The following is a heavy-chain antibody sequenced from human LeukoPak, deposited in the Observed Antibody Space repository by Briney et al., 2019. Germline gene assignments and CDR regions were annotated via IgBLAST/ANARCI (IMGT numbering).Heavy chain of an antibody. CDR1: GFTFSSYA. D-gene: IGHD6-6*01. CDR2: ITISGTT. CDR3: AKDIAARFYFDY. J-gene: IGHJ4*02. V-gene: IGHV3-23*01. Sequence: PGGSLRLSCAASGFTFSSYAMRWVRQAPGMGLEWVSTITISGTTYYADSVKGRFTISRDNSKNTLYLQMNSLRAEDTAVYYCAKDIAARFYFDYWGQGTLVTVSS.